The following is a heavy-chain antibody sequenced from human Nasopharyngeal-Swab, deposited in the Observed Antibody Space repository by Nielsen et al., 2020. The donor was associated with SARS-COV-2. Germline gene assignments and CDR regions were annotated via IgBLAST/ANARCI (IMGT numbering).Heavy chain of an antibody. Sequence: GESLKISCAASGFTFSSYGMHWVRQAPGKGLEWVAVISYDGSNKYYADSVKGRFTISRDNSKNTLYLQMNSLRAEDTAVYYCAKEGEWELLKNAIDIWGQGTMVTVSS. J-gene: IGHJ3*02. V-gene: IGHV3-30*18. CDR2: ISYDGSNK. CDR3: AKEGEWELLKNAIDI. D-gene: IGHD1-26*01. CDR1: GFTFSSYG.